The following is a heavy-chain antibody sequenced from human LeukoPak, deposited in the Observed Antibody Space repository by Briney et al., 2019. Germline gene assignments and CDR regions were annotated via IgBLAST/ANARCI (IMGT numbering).Heavy chain of an antibody. D-gene: IGHD2-2*02. CDR3: ARHGSSSCYTSFAS. CDR2: IYYSGST. CDR1: GGSISSSSYY. J-gene: IGHJ4*02. V-gene: IGHV4-39*07. Sequence: SETLSLTCTVSGGSISSSSYYWGWIRQPPGKGLEWIGSIYYSGSTYYNPSLKSRVTMSVDTSKNQFSLKLSSVTAADTAVYYCARHGSSSCYTSFASWGQGTLVSVSS.